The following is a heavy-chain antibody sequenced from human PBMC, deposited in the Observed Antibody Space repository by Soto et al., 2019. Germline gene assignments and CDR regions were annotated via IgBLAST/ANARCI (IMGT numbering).Heavy chain of an antibody. V-gene: IGHV3-23*01. Sequence: EVQLLESGGGLVQPGGSLRLSCAASGFTFSSYAMSWVRQAPGKGLEWVSAISGSGGSTYYADSVKGRFTISRDNSKNTLYLQMNSKRAEDTAVYYCAKDRSWLRFFDYWGQGNLVTVSS. D-gene: IGHD5-12*01. J-gene: IGHJ4*02. CDR1: GFTFSSYA. CDR2: ISGSGGST. CDR3: AKDRSWLRFFDY.